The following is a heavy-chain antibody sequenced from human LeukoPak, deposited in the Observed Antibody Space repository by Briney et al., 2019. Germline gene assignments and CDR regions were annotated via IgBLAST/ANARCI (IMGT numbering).Heavy chain of an antibody. D-gene: IGHD3-22*01. CDR2: IYTSGST. Sequence: SETLSLTCTVSGGSISSYYWSWIRQPAGKGLEWIGRIYTSGSTNYNPSLKSRVTISVDKSKNQFSLKLSSVTAADTAVYYCARVVDYYDSSGYLPGAFDIWGQGTMVTVSS. J-gene: IGHJ3*02. CDR1: GGSISSYY. V-gene: IGHV4-4*07. CDR3: ARVVDYYDSSGYLPGAFDI.